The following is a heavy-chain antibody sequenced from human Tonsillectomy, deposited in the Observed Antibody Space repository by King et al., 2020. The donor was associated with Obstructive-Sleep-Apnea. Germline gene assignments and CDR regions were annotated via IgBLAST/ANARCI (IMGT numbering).Heavy chain of an antibody. CDR3: ARVRGDRKWLVGFDY. CDR2: IKQDGSEK. V-gene: IGHV3-7*01. Sequence: VQLVESGGGLVQPGGSLRLSCAASGFTFSSYWMSWVRQAPGKGLEWVANIKQDGSEKYYVDSVKGRFTISRDNAKNSLYLQMNSLRAEDTAVYYCARVRGDRKWLVGFDYWGQGTLVTVSS. D-gene: IGHD6-19*01. J-gene: IGHJ4*02. CDR1: GFTFSSYW.